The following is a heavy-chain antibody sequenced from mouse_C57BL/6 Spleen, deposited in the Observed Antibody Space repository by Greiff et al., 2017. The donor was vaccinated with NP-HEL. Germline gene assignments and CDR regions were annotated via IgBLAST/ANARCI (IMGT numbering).Heavy chain of an antibody. J-gene: IGHJ1*03. V-gene: IGHV4-1*01. CDR1: GIDFSRYW. Sequence: SGGGLKLSCAASGIDFSRYWMSWVRRAPGKGLEWIGEINPDSSTINYAPSLKDKFIISRDNAKNTLYLQMSKVRSEDTALYYCARQGYYGSSHWYFDVWGTGTTVTVSS. CDR2: INPDSSTI. CDR3: ARQGYYGSSHWYFDV. D-gene: IGHD1-1*01.